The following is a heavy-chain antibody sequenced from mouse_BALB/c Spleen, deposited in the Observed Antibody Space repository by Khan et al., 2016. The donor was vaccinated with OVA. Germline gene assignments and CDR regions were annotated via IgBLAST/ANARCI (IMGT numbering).Heavy chain of an antibody. J-gene: IGHJ2*01. CDR3: ARGNWQAYYFDY. CDR2: INPYYGAT. Sequence: VQLKQSGPDLVKPGTSVKMSCKASGYIFTNYLIHWVKQKPGQGLEWIGYINPYYGATKYNEKFKGKATLTSDKSSITAYMELSSLTSEDSAVYAGARGNWQAYYFDYWGQGTTLTVSS. CDR1: GYIFTNYL. D-gene: IGHD3-2*02. V-gene: IGHV1S136*01.